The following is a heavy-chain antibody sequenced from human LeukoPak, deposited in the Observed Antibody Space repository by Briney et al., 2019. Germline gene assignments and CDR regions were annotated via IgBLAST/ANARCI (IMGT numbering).Heavy chain of an antibody. J-gene: IGHJ4*02. CDR3: TRDYGGNSAMFDY. CDR1: GFTFSGSA. Sequence: GGSLKLSCAASGFTFSGSAVHWVRQASGKGLEWVGRIGSKASSYATVYAASVKGRFTISRDDSKNTAYLQMNSLKTEDTAVYYCTRDYGGNSAMFDYWGQGTLVTVPS. CDR2: IGSKASSYAT. D-gene: IGHD4-23*01. V-gene: IGHV3-73*01.